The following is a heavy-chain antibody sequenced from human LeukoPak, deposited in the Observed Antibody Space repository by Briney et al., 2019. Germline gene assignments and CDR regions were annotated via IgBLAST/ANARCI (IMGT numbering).Heavy chain of an antibody. V-gene: IGHV3-30*02. CDR1: GFTFSSYG. J-gene: IGHJ4*02. D-gene: IGHD3-3*01. CDR2: IRYDGSNK. Sequence: GGSLRLSCAASGFTFSSYGMHWVRQAPGKGLEWVAFIRYDGSNKYYADSVKGRFTISRDNSKNTLYLQMNSLRAEDTAVYYCAKGQDYDFWSGYYSAFDYWGQGILVTVSS. CDR3: AKGQDYDFWSGYYSAFDY.